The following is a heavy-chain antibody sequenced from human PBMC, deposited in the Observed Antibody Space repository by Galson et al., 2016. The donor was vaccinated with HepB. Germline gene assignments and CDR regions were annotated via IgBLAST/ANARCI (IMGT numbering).Heavy chain of an antibody. CDR3: AKDFVSGSCPPYYFDY. V-gene: IGHV3-23*01. CDR1: GFTFRSYD. CDR2: ISGSGGTT. D-gene: IGHD1-26*01. J-gene: IGHJ4*02. Sequence: SLRLSCAASGFTFRSYDMSWVRQAPGKGLEWVSAISGSGGTTYYADSVKGRFTISRDNSKNTLYLQMNSLRAEDTAVFYCAKDFVSGSCPPYYFDYWGQGTLVTVSS.